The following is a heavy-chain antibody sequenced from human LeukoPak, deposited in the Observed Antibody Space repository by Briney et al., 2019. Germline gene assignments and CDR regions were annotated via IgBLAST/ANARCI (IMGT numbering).Heavy chain of an antibody. CDR1: GFTFSSYS. CDR2: IKSKTDGGTT. V-gene: IGHV3-15*01. Sequence: PGGSLRLSCAASGFTFSSYSMNWVRQAPGKGLEWVGRIKSKTDGGTTDYAAPVKGRFTISRDDSKNTLYLQMNSLKTEDTAVYYCTTLISPKYSSPSALWTEYFQYWGQGTLVTVSS. CDR3: TTLISPKYSSPSALWTEYFQY. D-gene: IGHD6-6*01. J-gene: IGHJ1*01.